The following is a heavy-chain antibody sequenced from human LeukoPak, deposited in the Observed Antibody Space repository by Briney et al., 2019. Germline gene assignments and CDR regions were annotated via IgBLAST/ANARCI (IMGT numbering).Heavy chain of an antibody. V-gene: IGHV3-30*18. Sequence: HPGGSLRLSCAASGFTFSSYGIHWVRQAPGKGLEWVALISYDGSNKYYADSVKGRFTISRDNSKNTLYLQMNSLRAEDTAVYYCAKDLWSLPFLDGNYYFDYWGQGTLVTVSS. CDR3: AKDLWSLPFLDGNYYFDY. CDR1: GFTFSSYG. CDR2: ISYDGSNK. J-gene: IGHJ4*02. D-gene: IGHD3-3*01.